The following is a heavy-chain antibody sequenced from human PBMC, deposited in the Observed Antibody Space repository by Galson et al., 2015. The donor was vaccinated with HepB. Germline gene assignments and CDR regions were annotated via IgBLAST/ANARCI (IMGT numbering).Heavy chain of an antibody. CDR1: GYTFTGYY. D-gene: IGHD5-12*01. CDR3: AYGYSGSDSLGY. CDR2: INPNSGGT. V-gene: IGHV1-2*02. J-gene: IGHJ4*02. Sequence: SCKASGYTFTGYYMHWVRQAPGQGLEWMGWINPNSGGTNYAQKFQGRVTMTRDTSISTAYMELSRLGSDDTAVYYCAYGYSGSDSLGYWGQGTLVTVSS.